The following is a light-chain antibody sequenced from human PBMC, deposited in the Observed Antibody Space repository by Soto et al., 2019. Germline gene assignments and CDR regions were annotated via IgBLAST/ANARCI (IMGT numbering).Light chain of an antibody. CDR3: SSYTSSNTWV. CDR1: SSDVGDYNY. J-gene: IGLJ3*02. V-gene: IGLV2-14*01. Sequence: QSALTQPASVSGSPGQSITISRTGTSSDVGDYNYVSWYQQHPGKAPKLMIYEVSNRPSGVSNRFSGSKSGNTASLTISGLQAEDEADYYCSSYTSSNTWVFGGGTKLTVL. CDR2: EVS.